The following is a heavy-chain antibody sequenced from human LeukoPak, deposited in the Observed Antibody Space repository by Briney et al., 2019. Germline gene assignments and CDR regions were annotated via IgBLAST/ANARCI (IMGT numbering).Heavy chain of an antibody. J-gene: IGHJ6*03. V-gene: IGHV4-39*07. CDR3: ARGGQENYYYMDV. D-gene: IGHD3-16*01. CDR1: GGSISSSSYY. CDR2: IYYSGST. Sequence: PSETLSLTCTVSGGSISSSSYYWGWIRQPPGKGLEWIGSIYYSGSTYYNPSLKSRVTISVDTSKNQFSLKLSSVTAADTAVYYCARGGQENYYYMDVWGKGTTVTISS.